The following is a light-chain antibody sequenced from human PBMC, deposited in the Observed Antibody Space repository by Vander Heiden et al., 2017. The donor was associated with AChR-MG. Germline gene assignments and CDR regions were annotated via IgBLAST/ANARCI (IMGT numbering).Light chain of an antibody. V-gene: IGLV2-14*01. CDR2: EVD. CDR1: ARLITSYNS. Sequence: QSVLSQPASVSGSPGQSIPISCTGTARLITSYNSVYWSHHDPRKVPTLIMYEVDKRPSGIPSRFSGSKSGDTASLTISGLQSDDEADYYCSLSTSSSALGRFFGTATTVTVL. J-gene: IGLJ1*01. CDR3: SLSTSSSALGRF.